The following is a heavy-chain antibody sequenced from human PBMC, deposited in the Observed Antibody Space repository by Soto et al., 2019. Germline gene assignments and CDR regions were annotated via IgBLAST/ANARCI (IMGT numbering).Heavy chain of an antibody. J-gene: IGHJ5*02. CDR2: INHTGNA. Sequence: SETLSLTCAVYGGSFSGYYWSWIRQPPGKGLEWIREINHTGNAYYNPSLKSRVTISVDTSKNQFSLKLTSVTAADAALYYCARDFFDSSDYTTNWFDPWGQGTLVTVSS. CDR1: GGSFSGYY. CDR3: ARDFFDSSDYTTNWFDP. D-gene: IGHD3-22*01. V-gene: IGHV4-34*01.